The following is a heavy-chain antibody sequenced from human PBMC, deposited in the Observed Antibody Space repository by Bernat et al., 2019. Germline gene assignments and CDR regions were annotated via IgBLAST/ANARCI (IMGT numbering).Heavy chain of an antibody. CDR3: VRDGYYDFWSGYPKGGDAFDI. J-gene: IGHJ3*02. CDR1: GFTFDDYG. CDR2: INWNGGST. Sequence: VQLVESGGGVVRPGGSLRLSCAASGFTFDDYGMSWVRQAPGKGLEWVSGINWNGGSTGYADSVKGRFTISRDNAKNSLYLQMNSLRAEDTALYYCVRDGYYDFWSGYPKGGDAFDIWGQGTMVTVSS. D-gene: IGHD3-3*01. V-gene: IGHV3-20*04.